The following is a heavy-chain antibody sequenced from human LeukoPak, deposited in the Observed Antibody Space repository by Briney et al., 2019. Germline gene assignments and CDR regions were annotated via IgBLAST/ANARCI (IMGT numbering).Heavy chain of an antibody. CDR3: ARVVGYFDPYFDY. V-gene: IGHV4-34*01. CDR2: INHSGST. D-gene: IGHD3-9*01. Sequence: SETLSLTCAVYGGSFSGYYWSWIRQPPGKGLEWIGEINHSGSTNYNPPLKSRVTISVDTSKNQFSLKLSSVTAADTAVYYCARVVGYFDPYFDYWGQGTLVTVSS. J-gene: IGHJ4*02. CDR1: GGSFSGYY.